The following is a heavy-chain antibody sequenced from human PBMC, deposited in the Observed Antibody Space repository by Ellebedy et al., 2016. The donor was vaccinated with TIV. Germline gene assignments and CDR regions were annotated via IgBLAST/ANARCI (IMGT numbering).Heavy chain of an antibody. Sequence: GESLKISCAASGFNFSRYWMHWVRQAPGKGLVWLSRIYSDGSGTTYADSVTGRFTISRDNAKNTLYLQMNSLRVEDTAVYYCVRDHQSYYYGMDVWGQGTTVTVSS. J-gene: IGHJ6*02. CDR2: IYSDGSGT. CDR1: GFNFSRYW. CDR3: VRDHQSYYYGMDV. V-gene: IGHV3-74*01.